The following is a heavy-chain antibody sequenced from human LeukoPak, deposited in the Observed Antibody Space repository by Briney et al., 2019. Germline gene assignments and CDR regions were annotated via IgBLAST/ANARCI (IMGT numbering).Heavy chain of an antibody. J-gene: IGHJ4*02. CDR2: IKRDGSDT. D-gene: IGHD3-22*01. CDR3: ARDANYYDSRGENYFNC. V-gene: IGHV3-7*01. CDR1: GFAFSSYW. Sequence: PGGSLRLSCAASGFAFSSYWMSWVRQAPGKGLEWVANIKRDGSDTYYVDSVKGRFTISRDNAKNSLYLQPNSLRAEDTAVYYCARDANYYDSRGENYFNCWGQGTLVTVSS.